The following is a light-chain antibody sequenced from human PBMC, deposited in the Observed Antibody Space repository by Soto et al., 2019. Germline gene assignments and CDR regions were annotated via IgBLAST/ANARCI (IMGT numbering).Light chain of an antibody. CDR1: QTISSW. V-gene: IGKV1-5*03. Sequence: DIQMTQSPSTLSGSVGDRVTITCRASQTISSWLAWYQQKPGKAPKLLIYKASTLKSGVPSRFSGSGSGTEFNLTISSLLPDDYATYYCQHYNSYSEAFDQGTKVELK. CDR2: KAS. CDR3: QHYNSYSEA. J-gene: IGKJ1*01.